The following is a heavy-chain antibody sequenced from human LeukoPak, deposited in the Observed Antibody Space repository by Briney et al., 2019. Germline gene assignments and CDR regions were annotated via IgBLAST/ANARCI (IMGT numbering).Heavy chain of an antibody. V-gene: IGHV3-23*01. D-gene: IGHD3-10*01. J-gene: IGHJ4*02. Sequence: GGSLRLSCAASGFSFSTYAMSWVRQAPGKGLEWVSGICGNDGKTYYADSVKGRFTISRDNSKSTLHLQMNSLRAEDTAVYYCAKDLWGVSCQDYWGQGTLVTVSS. CDR1: GFSFSTYA. CDR2: ICGNDGKT. CDR3: AKDLWGVSCQDY.